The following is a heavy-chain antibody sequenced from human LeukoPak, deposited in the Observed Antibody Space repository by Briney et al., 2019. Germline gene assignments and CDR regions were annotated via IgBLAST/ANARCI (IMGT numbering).Heavy chain of an antibody. CDR1: GVSISNYY. J-gene: IGHJ6*03. Sequence: PSETLSLTCTVSGVSISNYYWSWIRQPPGKGLEWIGYIHYSGSTSYNPSLKSRVTISVDTSKKQFSLKLSSVTAADTAVYYCARVEEGYGSGRRENYYYYYMDVWGKGTTVTTSS. CDR3: ARVEEGYGSGRRENYYYYYMDV. CDR2: IHYSGST. D-gene: IGHD3-10*01. V-gene: IGHV4-59*01.